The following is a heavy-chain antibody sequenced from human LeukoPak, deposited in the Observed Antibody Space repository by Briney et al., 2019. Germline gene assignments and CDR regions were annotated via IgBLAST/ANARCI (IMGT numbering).Heavy chain of an antibody. CDR3: PKALCVRGSSPDS. J-gene: IGHJ2*01. CDR1: GFTFDDYA. V-gene: IGHV3-9*03. D-gene: IGHD3-16*01. Sequence: GGSLRLSCAASGFTFDDYAMHWVRQAPGKGLEWVSGISWNSGFIGYADSVKGRFTISRDNAKNSLYLQMNSLRAEDMALYYWPKALCVRGSSPDSGGRGPRVPVPS. CDR2: ISWNSGFI.